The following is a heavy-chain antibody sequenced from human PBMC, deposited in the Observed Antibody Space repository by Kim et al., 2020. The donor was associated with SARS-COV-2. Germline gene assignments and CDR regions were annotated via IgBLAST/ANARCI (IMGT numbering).Heavy chain of an antibody. CDR3: ARDGGSSWARGWFDP. J-gene: IGHJ5*02. Sequence: GGSLSLSCAASGFTFSSYWMSWVRQAPGKGLEWVANIKQDGSEKYYVDSVKGRFTISRDNAKNSLYLQMNSLRAEDTAVYYCARDGGSSWARGWFDPWGQGTLVTVSS. CDR2: IKQDGSEK. D-gene: IGHD6-13*01. V-gene: IGHV3-7*03. CDR1: GFTFSSYW.